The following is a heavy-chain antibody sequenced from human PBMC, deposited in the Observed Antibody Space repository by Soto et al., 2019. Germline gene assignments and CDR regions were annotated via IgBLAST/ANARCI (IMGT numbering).Heavy chain of an antibody. CDR3: ARTAYYYDSSGPRCRWFDP. V-gene: IGHV4-61*01. CDR2: IYYSGST. CDR1: GGSVSSGSYY. Sequence: SETLSLTCTVSGGSVSSGSYYWSWIRQPPGKGLEWIGYIYYSGSTNYNPSLKSRVTISVDTSKNQFSLKLSSVTAADTAVYYCARTAYYYDSSGPRCRWFDPWGQGTLVTVSS. J-gene: IGHJ5*02. D-gene: IGHD3-22*01.